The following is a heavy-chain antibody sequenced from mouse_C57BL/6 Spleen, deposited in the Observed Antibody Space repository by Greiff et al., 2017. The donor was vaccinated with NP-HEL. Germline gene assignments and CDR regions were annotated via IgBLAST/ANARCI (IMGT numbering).Heavy chain of an antibody. Sequence: VQLQQSGPELVKPGASVKISCKASGYTFTDYYMNWVKQSHGKSLEWIGDINPNNGGTSYNQKFKGKATLTVDKSSSTAYMELRSLTSEDSAVYYCARRLDSSGYPAWFAYWGQGTLVTVSA. J-gene: IGHJ3*01. CDR1: GYTFTDYY. V-gene: IGHV1-26*01. D-gene: IGHD3-2*02. CDR2: INPNNGGT. CDR3: ARRLDSSGYPAWFAY.